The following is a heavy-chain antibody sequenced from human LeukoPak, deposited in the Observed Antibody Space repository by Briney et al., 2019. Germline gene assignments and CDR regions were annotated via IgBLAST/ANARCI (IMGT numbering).Heavy chain of an antibody. CDR3: ARGQYYDFWSGYYTQYYYYGMDV. D-gene: IGHD3-3*01. Sequence: SQTLSLTCTVSGGSISSGGYYWSWIRQHPGKGLEWIGYIYYSGSTYYNPSLKSRVTISVDTSKNQFSLKLSSVTAADTAVYYCARGQYYDFWSGYYTQYYYYGMDVWAKGPRSPSP. CDR1: GGSISSGGYY. CDR2: IYYSGST. V-gene: IGHV4-31*03. J-gene: IGHJ6*02.